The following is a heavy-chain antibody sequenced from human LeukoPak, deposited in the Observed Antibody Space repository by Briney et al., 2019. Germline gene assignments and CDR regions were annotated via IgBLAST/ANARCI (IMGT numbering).Heavy chain of an antibody. CDR3: AREGSYGPSGYYYYYYMDV. CDR1: AYSISSGHY. Sequence: SETLSLTCSLSAYSISSGHYWGWIRQPPGKGLEWIGYIYYSGSTNYNPSLKSRVTISVDTSKNQFSLKLSSVTAADTAVYYCAREGSYGPSGYYYYYYMDVWGKGTTVTVSS. J-gene: IGHJ6*03. V-gene: IGHV4-61*01. CDR2: IYYSGST. D-gene: IGHD5-18*01.